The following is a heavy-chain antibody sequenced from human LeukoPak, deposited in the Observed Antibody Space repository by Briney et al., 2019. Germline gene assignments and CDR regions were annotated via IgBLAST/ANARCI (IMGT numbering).Heavy chain of an antibody. CDR2: IYYSGST. J-gene: IGHJ6*03. D-gene: IGHD4-17*01. Sequence: PSETLSLTCIVSGGSISGYYWSWIRQPPGKGLEWIESIYYSGSTDYNPSLKSRVIISVDTSRTQFSLKLTSVTAADTAVYYCARTRRATVTSYYYYYMDVWGKGTTVTVSS. CDR1: GGSISGYY. CDR3: ARTRRATVTSYYYYYMDV. V-gene: IGHV4-59*01.